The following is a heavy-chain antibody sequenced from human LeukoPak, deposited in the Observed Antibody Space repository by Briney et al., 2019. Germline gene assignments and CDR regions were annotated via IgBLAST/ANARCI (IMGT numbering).Heavy chain of an antibody. CDR1: GYTFTGYY. J-gene: IGHJ5*02. V-gene: IGHV1-2*02. D-gene: IGHD2-21*01. CDR3: ARDLGFDSNWFDP. Sequence: ASVKVSCKASGYTFTGYYMHWVRQAPGQGLEWMGWINPNSGGRNYAQKFQGRVTMTRDTSISTAYMELSRLRSDDTAVYYCARDLGFDSNWFDPWGQGTLVTVSS. CDR2: INPNSGGR.